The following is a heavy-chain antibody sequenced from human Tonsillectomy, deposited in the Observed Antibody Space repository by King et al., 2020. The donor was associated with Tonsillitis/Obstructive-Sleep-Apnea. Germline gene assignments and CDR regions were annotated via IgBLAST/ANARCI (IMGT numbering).Heavy chain of an antibody. CDR1: GFTFSSYG. CDR2: LWYDGSNK. CDR3: ARAGYCSGASCPFDY. V-gene: IGHV3-33*01. J-gene: IGHJ4*02. Sequence: VQLVESGGGVVQPGRSLRLSCAASGFTFSSYGMHWVRQAPGKGLEWVAVLWYDGSNKNYADSVKGRFTISRDNSKNTLYLQMNSLRAEDTAVYYCARAGYCSGASCPFDYWGQGTLVTVSS. D-gene: IGHD2-15*01.